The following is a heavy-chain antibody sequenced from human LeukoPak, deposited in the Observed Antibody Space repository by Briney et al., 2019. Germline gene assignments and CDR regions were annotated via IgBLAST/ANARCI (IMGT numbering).Heavy chain of an antibody. CDR1: GFTFSSYS. J-gene: IGHJ4*02. V-gene: IGHV3-48*04. Sequence: GRSLRLSCAASGFTFSSYSMNRVRQAPGRGLEWVSYISSSSSTIYYADSVKGRFTISRDNAKNSLYLQMNSLRAEDTAVYYCARVTGYSSIDYWGQGTLVTVSS. D-gene: IGHD6-13*01. CDR2: ISSSSSTI. CDR3: ARVTGYSSIDY.